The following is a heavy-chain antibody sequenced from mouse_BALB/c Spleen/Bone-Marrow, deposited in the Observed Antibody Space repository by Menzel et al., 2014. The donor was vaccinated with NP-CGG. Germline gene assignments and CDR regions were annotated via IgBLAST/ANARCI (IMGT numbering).Heavy chain of an antibody. CDR3: ARDKGGVFFDY. CDR1: GFTFTGYY. CDR2: IRNKANGYTT. Sequence: EVKVVESGGALVQPGGSLRLSCATSGFTFTGYYMNWVRQPPGKALEWLGFIRNKANGYTTEYSASVKGRFTISRDNSQSILYLQMNTLRAEDSATYYCARDKGGVFFDYWGQGTTLTVSS. J-gene: IGHJ2*01. V-gene: IGHV7-3*02.